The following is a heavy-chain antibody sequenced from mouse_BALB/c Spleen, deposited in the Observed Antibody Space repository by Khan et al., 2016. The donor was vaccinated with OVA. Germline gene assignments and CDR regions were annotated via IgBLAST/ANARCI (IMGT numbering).Heavy chain of an antibody. V-gene: IGHV1-5*01. CDR3: TSSYDSYYFDY. CDR1: GYSFTNYW. J-gene: IGHJ2*01. Sequence: EVQLQQSGTVLARPGASVKMSCKASGYSFTNYWMHWVQQRPGQGLEWIGAIYPGISDTRYNQKFTGKAKLTAVTSASTAYMELSSLSNEDSAVYSCTSSYDSYYFDYWGQGTTLTVSS. CDR2: IYPGISDT. D-gene: IGHD2-4*01.